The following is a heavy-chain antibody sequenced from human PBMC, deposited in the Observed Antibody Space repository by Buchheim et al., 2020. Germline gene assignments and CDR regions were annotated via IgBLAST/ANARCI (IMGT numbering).Heavy chain of an antibody. CDR3: ARDLIDYDFWSGTNYYYYYGMDV. CDR2: ISYDGSNK. D-gene: IGHD3-3*01. CDR1: GFTFSSYA. V-gene: IGHV3-30*04. J-gene: IGHJ6*02. Sequence: QVQLVESGGGVVQPGRSLRLSCAASGFTFSSYAMHWVRQAPGKGLEWVAVISYDGSNKYYADSVEGRFTISRDNSKNTLYLQMNSLRAEDTAVYYCARDLIDYDFWSGTNYYYYYGMDVWGQGTT.